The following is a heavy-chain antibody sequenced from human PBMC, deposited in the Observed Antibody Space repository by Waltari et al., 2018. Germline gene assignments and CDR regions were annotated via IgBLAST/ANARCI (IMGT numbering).Heavy chain of an antibody. CDR3: ARAAYCSSTSCFHDY. J-gene: IGHJ4*02. D-gene: IGHD2-2*01. CDR1: GYSISSGYY. V-gene: IGHV4-38-2*01. CDR2: IYHSGST. Sequence: QVQLQESGPGLVKPSETLSLTCAVSGYSISSGYYWGWIRQPPGKGLEWIGSIYHSGSTYYNPALKRRVTISVDTSKNQFSLRLSSVTAADTAVYYCARAAYCSSTSCFHDYWGQGTLVTVSS.